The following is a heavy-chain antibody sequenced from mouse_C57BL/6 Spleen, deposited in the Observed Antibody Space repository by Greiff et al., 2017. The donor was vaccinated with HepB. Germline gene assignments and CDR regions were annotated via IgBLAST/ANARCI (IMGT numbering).Heavy chain of an antibody. D-gene: IGHD1-1*01. CDR3: ARLGTTVDYAMDY. V-gene: IGHV1-72*01. CDR2: IDPNSGGT. Sequence: VQLQQSGAELVKPGASVKLSCKASGYTFTSYWMHWVKQRPGRGLEWIGRIDPNSGGTKYNEKFKSKATLTVDKPSSTAYMQLSSLTSEDSAVYDCARLGTTVDYAMDYWGQGTSVTVSS. CDR1: GYTFTSYW. J-gene: IGHJ4*01.